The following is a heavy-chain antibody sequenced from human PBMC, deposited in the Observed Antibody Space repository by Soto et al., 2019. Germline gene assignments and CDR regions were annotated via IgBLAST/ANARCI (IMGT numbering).Heavy chain of an antibody. CDR3: ARDYYGSGSSDY. Sequence: QVQLQQWGAGLLKPSETLSLTCAVYGGSFSGYYWSWIRQPPGKGLEWIGEINHSGSTNYNPSLTSRVTISVDTSKNQFALKLSSVTAADTAVYYCARDYYGSGSSDYWGKGTLVTVSS. D-gene: IGHD3-10*01. J-gene: IGHJ4*02. V-gene: IGHV4-34*01. CDR2: INHSGST. CDR1: GGSFSGYY.